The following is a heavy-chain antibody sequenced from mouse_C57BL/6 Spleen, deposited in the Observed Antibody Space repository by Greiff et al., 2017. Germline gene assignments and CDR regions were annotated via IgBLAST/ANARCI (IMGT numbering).Heavy chain of an antibody. J-gene: IGHJ4*01. D-gene: IGHD1-1*02. CDR1: GYTFTDYY. V-gene: IGHV1-76*01. Sequence: LVEPGAELVRPGASVKLSCKASGYTFTDYYMNWGKQRPGQGLEWIARVYPGSGNPYYNEQFKGKATLTAEKSSSTAYMQLSSLTSEDAAVYFCAIATMYYAMDYWGQGTSVTVSS. CDR3: AIATMYYAMDY. CDR2: VYPGSGNP.